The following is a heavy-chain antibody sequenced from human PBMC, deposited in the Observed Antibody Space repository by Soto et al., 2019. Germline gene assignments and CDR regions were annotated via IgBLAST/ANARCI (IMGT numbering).Heavy chain of an antibody. CDR3: TTDRAYSFQRLYYYYYMDV. CDR2: IKSKTDGGTT. CDR1: GFTFSNAW. Sequence: GGSLRLSCAASGFTFSNAWMSWVRQAPGKGLEWVGRIKSKTDGGTTDYAAPVKGRFTISRDDSKNTLYLQMNSMKTEDTAVYYCTTDRAYSFQRLYYYYYMDVWGKGTTVTVSS. V-gene: IGHV3-15*01. J-gene: IGHJ6*03. D-gene: IGHD6-13*01.